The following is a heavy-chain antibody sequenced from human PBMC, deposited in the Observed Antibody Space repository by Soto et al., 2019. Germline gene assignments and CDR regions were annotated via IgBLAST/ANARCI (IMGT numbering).Heavy chain of an antibody. V-gene: IGHV5-10-1*01. CDR2: IDPSDSYT. D-gene: IGHD1-1*01. CDR3: AREEHGTFDI. CDR1: GYSFTSYW. Sequence: VESLKISCKGSGYSFTSYWISWVRQMPGKGLEWMGRIDPSDSYTNYSPSFQGHVTISADKSISTAYLQWSSLKASDTAMYYCAREEHGTFDIWGQGTMVTVSS. J-gene: IGHJ3*02.